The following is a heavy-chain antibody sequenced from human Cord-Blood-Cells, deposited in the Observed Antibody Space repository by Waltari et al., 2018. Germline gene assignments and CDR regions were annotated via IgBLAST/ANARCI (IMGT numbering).Heavy chain of an antibody. V-gene: IGHV4-39*01. CDR1: GGSISSSSYY. CDR3: ARLVVVVPAAIVYVDY. J-gene: IGHJ4*02. Sequence: QLQLQESGPGLVKPSETLSLTCTVSGGSISSSSYYWGWIRKPTGKELEWIGPIYYRGSTYYNPPLRSRLTVAVDTSKNQFSLKLGSVTAADTSVYYGARLVVVVPAAIVYVDYGGQGTLVTVSS. D-gene: IGHD2-2*02. CDR2: IYYRGST.